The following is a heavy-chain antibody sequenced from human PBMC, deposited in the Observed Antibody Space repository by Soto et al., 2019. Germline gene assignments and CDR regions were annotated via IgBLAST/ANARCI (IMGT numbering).Heavy chain of an antibody. V-gene: IGHV3-23*01. D-gene: IGHD4-17*01. J-gene: IGHJ3*02. CDR1: GFTFSLFA. Sequence: EVQLLESGGVLVPPGGSPRLSCAASGFTFSLFAMTWVRQAPGKGLEWVASISGSGDYAKYTDSVQGRFTISRDNSKNTLYLQMSSLRTDDTALYYCSRDPNGDYIGAFDNWGQGTMVTVSS. CDR3: SRDPNGDYIGAFDN. CDR2: ISGSGDYA.